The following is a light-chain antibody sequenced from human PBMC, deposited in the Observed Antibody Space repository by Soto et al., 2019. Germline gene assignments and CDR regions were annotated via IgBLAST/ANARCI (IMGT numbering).Light chain of an antibody. CDR2: GAS. V-gene: IGKV3-20*01. J-gene: IGKJ1*01. CDR3: QQYGSSPGT. CDR1: QSISSIY. Sequence: VLTQSPGTLSLSPGERATLFCRASQSISSIYLGWYQQKPGQAPRLLIYGASSRATGIPDRFTGSGSGTDFTLTISRLEPEDFAVYYCQQYGSSPGTFGQGTKVEIK.